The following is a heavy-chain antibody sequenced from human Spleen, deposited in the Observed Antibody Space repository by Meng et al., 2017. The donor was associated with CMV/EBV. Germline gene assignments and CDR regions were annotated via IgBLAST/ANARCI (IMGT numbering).Heavy chain of an antibody. V-gene: IGHV3-21*01. Sequence: CAASLFTFSSYRMTCVPHAPAKGLEWVSSIRRRSSYIYYAYSVTGRFTIPRANATNSLYLQMTRLRAEDTSVYYCASGSYGSGKVDYWGQGTLVTVSS. J-gene: IGHJ4*02. CDR1: LFTFSSYR. D-gene: IGHD3-10*01. CDR3: ASGSYGSGKVDY. CDR2: IRRRSSYI.